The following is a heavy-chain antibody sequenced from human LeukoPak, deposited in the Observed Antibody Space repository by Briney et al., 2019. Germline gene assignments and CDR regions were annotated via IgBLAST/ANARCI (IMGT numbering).Heavy chain of an antibody. CDR2: IIPIPGMA. CDR3: ARELGDIVVVPAALDYYGMDV. V-gene: IGHV1-2*02. CDR1: GGTFSFYA. D-gene: IGHD2-2*01. Sequence: GASVKVSCKASGGTFSFYAINWVRQAPGQGLEWMGRIIPIPGMANYAQKFQGRVTMTRDTSISTAYMELSRLRSDDTAVYYCARELGDIVVVPAALDYYGMDVWGQGTTVTVSS. J-gene: IGHJ6*02.